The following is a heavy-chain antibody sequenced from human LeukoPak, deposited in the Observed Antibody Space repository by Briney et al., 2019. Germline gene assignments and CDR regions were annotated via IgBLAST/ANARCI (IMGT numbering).Heavy chain of an antibody. D-gene: IGHD4-23*01. CDR2: INSDGSST. Sequence: GGSLRLSCAASGFTFSTYLMHWVRQAPGKGLVWVSRINSDGSSTNYADSVKGRFTISRDNAKNTLYLQMNSLRAEDTAVYYCARGGRGGNSAFDYWGQGTLVTVSS. V-gene: IGHV3-74*01. J-gene: IGHJ4*02. CDR3: ARGGRGGNSAFDY. CDR1: GFTFSTYL.